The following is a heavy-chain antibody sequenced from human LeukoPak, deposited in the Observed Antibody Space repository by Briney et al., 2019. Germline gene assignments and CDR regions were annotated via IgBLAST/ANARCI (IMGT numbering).Heavy chain of an antibody. V-gene: IGHV3-30-3*02. CDR2: ISYDGRAE. CDR1: GFAFSYFP. CDR3: AKDGGYYDTSGDYFDN. Sequence: PGGSLGLSCAASGFAFSYFPMPWVRQAPGKGLYWVAVISYDGRAEYYAESVKGRFIISRDNSKNTLYLQMNSLRAEDTAVYYCAKDGGYYDTSGDYFDNWGQGTRVTVSS. J-gene: IGHJ4*02. D-gene: IGHD3-22*01.